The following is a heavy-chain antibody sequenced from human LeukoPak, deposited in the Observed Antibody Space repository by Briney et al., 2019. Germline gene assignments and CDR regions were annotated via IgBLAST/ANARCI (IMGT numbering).Heavy chain of an antibody. J-gene: IGHJ3*02. CDR3: ARSNWGFVAFDI. V-gene: IGHV4-59*01. CDR1: GGSISSYY. D-gene: IGHD7-27*01. CDR2: IYYSGST. Sequence: SETLSLTCIVSGGSISSYYWSWIRQPPGKGLEWIGYIYYSGSTKYNPSLKSRLTLSVDKSKNKFSLKLRSVTAADTAVFYCARSNWGFVAFDIWGQGTMVTVSS.